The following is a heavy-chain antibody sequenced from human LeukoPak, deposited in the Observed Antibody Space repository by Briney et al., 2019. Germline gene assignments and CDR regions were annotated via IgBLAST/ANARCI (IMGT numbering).Heavy chain of an antibody. D-gene: IGHD2-8*02. Sequence: GGSLRLSCAGSGFIFNSHWMTWVRQAPGMGLEWVGNIRQDGDEKFYADSVRGRFTISRDNAKNSLYLHLSSLRAEDTAIYCARVRTGWYIDLWGRGTLVTVSP. CDR1: GFIFNSHW. CDR3: ARVRTGWYIDL. V-gene: IGHV3-7*01. CDR2: IRQDGDEK. J-gene: IGHJ2*01.